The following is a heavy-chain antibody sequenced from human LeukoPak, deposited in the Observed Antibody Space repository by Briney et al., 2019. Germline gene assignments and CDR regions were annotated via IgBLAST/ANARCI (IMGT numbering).Heavy chain of an antibody. V-gene: IGHV4-59*12. CDR3: ARDPGGYDHIPYYFDY. Sequence: NTSETLCLTCTVSGGSISSYYWSWIRQPPGKGLEWIGYIYYSGSTNYNPSLKSRVTISVDTSKNQFSLKLSSVTAADTAVYYCARDPGGYDHIPYYFDYWGQGTLVTVSS. J-gene: IGHJ4*02. D-gene: IGHD5-12*01. CDR1: GGSISSYY. CDR2: IYYSGST.